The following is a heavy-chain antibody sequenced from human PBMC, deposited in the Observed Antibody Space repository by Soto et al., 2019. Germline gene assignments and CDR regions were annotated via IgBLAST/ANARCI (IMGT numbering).Heavy chain of an antibody. V-gene: IGHV1-18*01. CDR2: ISAYNGNT. CDR1: GYTFTSYG. CDR3: ARETSDRGIVVVVAAPETNWFDR. Sequence: ASVKVSCKASGYTFTSYGISWVRQAPGQGLEWMGWISAYNGNTNYAQKLQGRVTMTTDTSTSTAYMELRSLRSDDTAVYYCARETSDRGIVVVVAAPETNWFDRPGQGIRVTVSS. D-gene: IGHD2-15*01. J-gene: IGHJ5*02.